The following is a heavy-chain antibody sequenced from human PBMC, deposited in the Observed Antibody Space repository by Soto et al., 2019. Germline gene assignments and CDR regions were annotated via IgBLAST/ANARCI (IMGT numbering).Heavy chain of an antibody. D-gene: IGHD5-12*01. CDR2: ISYDGGDK. J-gene: IGHJ6*02. Sequence: RRLSCAASGFTFSTSGMHWVRQAPGKGLEWVTVISYDGGDKYYAESVKGRFSISRDNSKNTLYLQMNSLRTEDTATYYCAKGQIVATGRGHYGLDVWGQGTTVTVSS. V-gene: IGHV3-30*18. CDR1: GFTFSTSG. CDR3: AKGQIVATGRGHYGLDV.